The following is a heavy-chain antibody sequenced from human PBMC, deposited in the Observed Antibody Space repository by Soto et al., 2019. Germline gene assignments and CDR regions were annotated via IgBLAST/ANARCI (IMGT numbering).Heavy chain of an antibody. J-gene: IGHJ5*02. CDR3: ARDNGIAGSFDP. Sequence: GGSLRLSCAASGFTFRSHSMNWVRQPPGKGLEWVSYISISSRTIYYADSVRGRFTISRDDAKNSLYLQMSSLRDEDTSVYYCARDNGIAGSFDPWGQGTLVTVSS. CDR2: ISISSRTI. D-gene: IGHD6-13*01. V-gene: IGHV3-48*02. CDR1: GFTFRSHS.